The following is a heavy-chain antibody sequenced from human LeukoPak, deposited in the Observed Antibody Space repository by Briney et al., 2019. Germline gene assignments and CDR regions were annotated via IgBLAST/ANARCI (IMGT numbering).Heavy chain of an antibody. CDR3: ASYYYYGSGSYYHFDY. D-gene: IGHD3-10*01. CDR2: IYTSGST. J-gene: IGHJ4*02. CDR1: GGSISSSSYY. V-gene: IGHV4-39*01. Sequence: SETLSLTCTVSGGSISSSSYYWGWIRQPPGKGLEWIGRIYTSGSTNYNPSLKSRVTISVDTSKNQFSLKLSSVTAADTAVYYCASYYYYGSGSYYHFDYWGQGTPVTVSS.